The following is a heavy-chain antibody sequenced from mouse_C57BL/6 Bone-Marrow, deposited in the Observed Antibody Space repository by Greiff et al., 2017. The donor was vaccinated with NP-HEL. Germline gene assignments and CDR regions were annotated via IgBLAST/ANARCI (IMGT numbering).Heavy chain of an antibody. J-gene: IGHJ2*01. CDR2: IYPGNSDT. Sequence: EVKVVESGTVLARPGASVKMSCKTSGYTFTSYWMHWVKQRPGQGLEWIGAIYPGNSDTSYNQKFKGKAKLTAVTSASTAYMELSSLTNEDSAVYYCTRVGHYYGSSYAYYFDYWGQGTTLTVSS. D-gene: IGHD1-1*01. CDR3: TRVGHYYGSSYAYYFDY. CDR1: GYTFTSYW. V-gene: IGHV1-5*01.